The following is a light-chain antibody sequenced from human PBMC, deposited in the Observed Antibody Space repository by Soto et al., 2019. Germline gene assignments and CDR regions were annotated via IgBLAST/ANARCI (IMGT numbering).Light chain of an antibody. CDR2: GAS. Sequence: TVLTQSPATLSVSPGERASLSCRASQSVSINLAWYQQKRGQAPRLLIYGASTRATGIPARFSGSGSGTEFTLTINILQSEDFAVYYCQEYDNWPPEGPFGQGTKVDIK. J-gene: IGKJ1*01. CDR1: QSVSIN. CDR3: QEYDNWPPEGP. V-gene: IGKV3-15*01.